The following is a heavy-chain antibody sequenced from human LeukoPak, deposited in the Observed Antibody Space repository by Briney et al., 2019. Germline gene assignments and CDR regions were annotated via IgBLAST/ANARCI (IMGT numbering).Heavy chain of an antibody. Sequence: MSGGSLRLSCAASGFTFSNAWISWVRQAPGKGLEWVGRIKSKTDGGTTDYAAPVKGRFTISRDDSKKTLYLQMNSLKTEDTSVYYCSTDRLDTAMVPDYWGQGTLVTVSS. D-gene: IGHD5-18*01. CDR3: STDRLDTAMVPDY. CDR2: IKSKTDGGTT. J-gene: IGHJ4*02. CDR1: GFTFSNAW. V-gene: IGHV3-15*01.